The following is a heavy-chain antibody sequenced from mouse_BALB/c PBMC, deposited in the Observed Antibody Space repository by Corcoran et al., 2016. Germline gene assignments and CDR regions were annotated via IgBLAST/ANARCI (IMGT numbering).Heavy chain of an antibody. Sequence: QVTLKESGPGILQPSQTLSLTCSFSGFSLSTSGMGVSWIRQPSGKGLEWLAHIYWDDDKRYNPSLKSRLTISKDTSRNQVFLKITSVDTADTATYYCARRAYYGNYNYAMDYWGQGTSVTVSS. D-gene: IGHD2-10*01. CDR3: ARRAYYGNYNYAMDY. J-gene: IGHJ4*01. V-gene: IGHV8-12*01. CDR1: GFSLSTSGMG. CDR2: IYWDDDK.